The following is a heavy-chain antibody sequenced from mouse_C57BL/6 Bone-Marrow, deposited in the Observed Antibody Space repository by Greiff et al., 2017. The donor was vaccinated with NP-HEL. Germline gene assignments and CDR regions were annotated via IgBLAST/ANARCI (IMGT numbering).Heavy chain of an antibody. J-gene: IGHJ2*01. CDR1: GFTFTDYY. Sequence: EVKVVESGGGLVQPGASLRLSCAASGFTFTDYYMSWVRQPPGKAPEWLALIRNKANGYTTEYTASVKGRFTISRDNSQNILYSQMNTLGAEDNATYYWVKEDWDVGENYWGQGTTLSVSS. D-gene: IGHD4-1*01. V-gene: IGHV7-4*01. CDR2: IRNKANGYTT. CDR3: VKEDWDVGENY.